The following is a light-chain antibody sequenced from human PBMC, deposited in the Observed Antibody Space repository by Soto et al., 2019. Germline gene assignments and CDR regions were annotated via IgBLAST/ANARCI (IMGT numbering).Light chain of an antibody. V-gene: IGLV2-11*01. CDR3: CSYGGSNXLYV. Sequence: QSVLTQPRSVSGSPGQSVXISCTGTSSDVGGYNYVSWYQQYPGKVPKLMIYDVSKRPSGVPDRFSGSKSGNTASLTISGLQAEDEADYYCCSYGGSNXLYVFGTGTKLTVL. J-gene: IGLJ1*01. CDR1: SSDVGGYNY. CDR2: DVS.